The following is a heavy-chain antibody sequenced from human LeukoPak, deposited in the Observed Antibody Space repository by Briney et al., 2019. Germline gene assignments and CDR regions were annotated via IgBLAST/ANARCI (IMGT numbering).Heavy chain of an antibody. CDR1: GFTFSNYA. Sequence: GSLRLSCVASGFTFSNYAMSWVRQAPGKGLEWVSIIYSAGSTYYADSVKGRFTISRDNSKNTLFLQVNSLRAEDTAVYYCASTGSYYYYFDYWGQGTLVTVSS. V-gene: IGHV3-53*01. CDR3: ASTGSYYYYFDY. CDR2: IYSAGST. J-gene: IGHJ4*02. D-gene: IGHD3-10*01.